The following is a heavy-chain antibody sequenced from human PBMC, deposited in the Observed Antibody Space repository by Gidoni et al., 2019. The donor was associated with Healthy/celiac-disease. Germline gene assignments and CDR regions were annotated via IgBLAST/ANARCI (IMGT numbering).Heavy chain of an antibody. Sequence: EVQLVESGGGLVQPGGSLRLSCAASGFTFSGYSMNWVRQAPGKGREWVSYISSSSSTIYYADAVKGRFTISRDNAKNSLYLQMNSLRDEDTAVYYCARAYYDSSGYFYFDYWGQGTLVTVSS. V-gene: IGHV3-48*02. CDR1: GFTFSGYS. D-gene: IGHD3-22*01. CDR2: ISSSSSTI. J-gene: IGHJ4*02. CDR3: ARAYYDSSGYFYFDY.